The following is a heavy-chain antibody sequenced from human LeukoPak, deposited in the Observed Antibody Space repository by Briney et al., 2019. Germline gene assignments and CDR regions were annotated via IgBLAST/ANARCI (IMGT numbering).Heavy chain of an antibody. D-gene: IGHD3-16*02. V-gene: IGHV3-21*01. Sequence: GGSLRLSCAASGFTFSSYSMNWVRQAPGKGLEWVSSISSSSSYIYYADSVKGRFTIYRDNAKNSLYPQMNSLRAEDTAVYYCARELSRGITFGGVIAEEDYWGQGTLVTVSS. CDR2: ISSSSSYI. J-gene: IGHJ4*02. CDR1: GFTFSSYS. CDR3: ARELSRGITFGGVIAEEDY.